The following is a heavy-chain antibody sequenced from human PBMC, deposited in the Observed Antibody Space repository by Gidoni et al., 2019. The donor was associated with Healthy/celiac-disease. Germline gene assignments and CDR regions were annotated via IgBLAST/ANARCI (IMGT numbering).Heavy chain of an antibody. J-gene: IGHJ6*02. V-gene: IGHV4-34*01. CDR2: INHSGST. CDR1: GGSFRGYY. Sequence: VQLQQWGAVLLKPSETLSPTCADYGGSFRGYYWTRLRQPPGKGVEWMGEINHSGSTNYNPSLKSRVTISVDTSKKQFSLKLSSVTAADTAVYYCARGRSMVVVPAATFYYYYFGMDVWGQGTTVTVSS. CDR3: ARGRSMVVVPAATFYYYYFGMDV. D-gene: IGHD2-2*01.